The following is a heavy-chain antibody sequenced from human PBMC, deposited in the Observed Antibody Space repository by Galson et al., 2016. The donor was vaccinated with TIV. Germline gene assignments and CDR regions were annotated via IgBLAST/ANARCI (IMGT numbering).Heavy chain of an antibody. CDR1: GYTFIDFY. D-gene: IGHD2-8*01. CDR3: ARSYSRWCNSYYLDY. Sequence: SVKVSCKASGYTFIDFYMHWVRQAPGQGLEWMGRMTPTTGFTNYAQDLQGRVTMTRDTSSSTVYMELSRLTLDDTAVYYCARSYSRWCNSYYLDYWDEGTPVTVSS. J-gene: IGHJ4*02. V-gene: IGHV1-2*06. CDR2: MTPTTGFT.